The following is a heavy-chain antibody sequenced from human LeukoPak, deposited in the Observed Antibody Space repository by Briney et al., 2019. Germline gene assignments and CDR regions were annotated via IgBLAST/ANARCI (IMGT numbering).Heavy chain of an antibody. D-gene: IGHD3-3*01. CDR3: ARVSRSWSGYYPYYFDY. Sequence: SETLSLTCTVSGGSISSYHWSWLRQPPGEGLEWIGYIYYSGSTNYNPSLKSRVTISVDTSKNQFSLKLSSVTAADTAVYYCARVSRSWSGYYPYYFDYWGQGTLVTVSS. CDR1: GGSISSYH. J-gene: IGHJ4*02. CDR2: IYYSGST. V-gene: IGHV4-59*01.